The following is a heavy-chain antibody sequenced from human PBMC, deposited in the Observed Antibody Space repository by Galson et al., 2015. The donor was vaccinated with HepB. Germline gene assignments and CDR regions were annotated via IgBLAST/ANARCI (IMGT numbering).Heavy chain of an antibody. V-gene: IGHV3-30*18. Sequence: SLRLSCAASGLTFGSYGMHWVRQAPGKGLEWVAIISNDGSNKYYADSVKGRFTISRDNSKNTLYLQMNNLRAEDTAVYYCAKDLAIYCTSISCYPYYYGMDVWGQGTTVTVSS. D-gene: IGHD2-2*01. CDR2: ISNDGSNK. J-gene: IGHJ6*02. CDR1: GLTFGSYG. CDR3: AKDLAIYCTSISCYPYYYGMDV.